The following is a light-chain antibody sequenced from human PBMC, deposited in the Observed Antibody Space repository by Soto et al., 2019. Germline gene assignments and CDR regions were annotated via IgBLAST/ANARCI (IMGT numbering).Light chain of an antibody. J-gene: IGKJ4*01. CDR3: QQYNNWPLT. CDR2: GIS. V-gene: IGKV3-15*01. CDR1: QSLTSY. Sequence: EIVMTQSPATLSVSPGETATLSCRASQSLTSYLAWYQQKPDQAPRLLIYGISTRATDIPARFSGSGSGTEFTLPISSLLSEDFAVYYCQQYNNWPLTFGGGTKVDIK.